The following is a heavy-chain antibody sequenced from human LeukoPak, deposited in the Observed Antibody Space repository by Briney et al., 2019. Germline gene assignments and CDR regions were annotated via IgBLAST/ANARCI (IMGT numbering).Heavy chain of an antibody. Sequence: GESLKISCKGSGYSFTTYWIGWVRQLPGKGLEWMGIIYPGDSDTRYSPSFQGQVTISADKSISTAYLQWSSLKTSDTAMYYCARLLRNIAAAVYYFDYWGQGTLVTVSS. CDR1: GYSFTTYW. J-gene: IGHJ4*02. D-gene: IGHD6-13*01. CDR3: ARLLRNIAAAVYYFDY. CDR2: IYPGDSDT. V-gene: IGHV5-51*01.